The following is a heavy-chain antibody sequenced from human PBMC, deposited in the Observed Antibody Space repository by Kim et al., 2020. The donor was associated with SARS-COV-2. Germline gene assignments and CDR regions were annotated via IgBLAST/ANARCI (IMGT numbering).Heavy chain of an antibody. J-gene: IGHJ5*02. CDR1: GYTLSELS. V-gene: IGHV1-24*01. D-gene: IGHD3-22*01. CDR3: AAVGAFYFDSSGYFSRWFDP. CDR2: FDPEDGET. Sequence: ASVKVSCKVSGYTLSELSMHWVRQVPGKGLEWMGGFDPEDGETIYTQKFQGRVTMTEDPSTDTAYMELSSLRSEDTAVYYCAAVGAFYFDSSGYFSRWFDPWGQGTLVTVSS.